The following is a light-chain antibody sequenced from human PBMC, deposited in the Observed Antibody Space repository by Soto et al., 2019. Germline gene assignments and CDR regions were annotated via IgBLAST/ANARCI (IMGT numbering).Light chain of an antibody. J-gene: IGLJ1*01. V-gene: IGLV2-14*03. CDR2: DVN. Sequence: QSALTQPASGSGSHGQSITISCTETSSDVGGYNFVSWYQQHPGKAPKLMIYDVNNRPSGVSNRFSGSKSGNTASLTISGFQAEDEADYYCSSYTSSSTYVFGTGTKVTVL. CDR3: SSYTSSSTYV. CDR1: SSDVGGYNF.